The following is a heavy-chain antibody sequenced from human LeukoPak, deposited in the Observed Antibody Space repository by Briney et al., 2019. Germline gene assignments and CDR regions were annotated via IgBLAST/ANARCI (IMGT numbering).Heavy chain of an antibody. V-gene: IGHV4-59*08. Sequence: SETLSLTCTVSGGSISSYYWSWIRQPPGKGLEWIGYIYYSGSTNYNPSLKSRVTISVDTSKNQFSLKLSSVTAADTAVYYCARSSVGVVTPSYWGQGTLVTVSS. D-gene: IGHD4-23*01. CDR3: ARSSVGVVTPSY. J-gene: IGHJ4*02. CDR1: GGSISSYY. CDR2: IYYSGST.